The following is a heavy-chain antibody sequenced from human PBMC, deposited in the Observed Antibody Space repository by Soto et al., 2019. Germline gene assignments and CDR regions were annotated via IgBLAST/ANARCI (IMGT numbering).Heavy chain of an antibody. J-gene: IGHJ6*02. D-gene: IGHD3-10*01. Sequence: QVQLVESGGGVVQPGRSLRLSCAASGFTFSSYAMHWVRQAPGKGLEWVAVISYDGSNKYYADSVKGRFTISRDNSKNTLYLQMNSLRAEDMAVYYCARDGSITMVRGVRYYGMDVWGQGTTVTVSS. CDR3: ARDGSITMVRGVRYYGMDV. V-gene: IGHV3-30-3*01. CDR1: GFTFSSYA. CDR2: ISYDGSNK.